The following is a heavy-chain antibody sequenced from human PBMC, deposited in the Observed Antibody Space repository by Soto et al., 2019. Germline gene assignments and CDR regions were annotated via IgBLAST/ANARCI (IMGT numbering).Heavy chain of an antibody. V-gene: IGHV3-7*05. CDR2: IKQGGSEK. J-gene: IGHJ4*02. CDR3: ARIEAARHFDY. Sequence: EVQLVESGGGLVQPGGSLRLSCAASGFTFSSYWMSWVRQASGKGLEWVANIKQGGSEKYYVDSVKGRFTISRDNAKNSLYLQMNSLRAEDTAVYYCARIEAARHFDYWGQGTLVTVSS. D-gene: IGHD6-6*01. CDR1: GFTFSSYW.